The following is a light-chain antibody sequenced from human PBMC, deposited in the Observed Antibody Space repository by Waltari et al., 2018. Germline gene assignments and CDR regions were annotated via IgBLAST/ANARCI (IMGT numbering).Light chain of an antibody. J-gene: IGLJ3*02. Sequence: QSVLTQPPSASGTPGQGVTISCSGGASNIGNNVVKWYQQVPGKAPKLLIYRSDRRPAGVPDRFSVSKSGTSASLAISGLQSEDEADYYCAAWDDSLNGRWVFGGGTKVTVL. CDR3: AAWDDSLNGRWV. CDR1: ASNIGNNV. V-gene: IGLV1-44*01. CDR2: RSD.